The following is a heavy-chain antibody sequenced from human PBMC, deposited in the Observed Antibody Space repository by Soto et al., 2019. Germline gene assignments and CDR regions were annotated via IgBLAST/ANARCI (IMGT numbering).Heavy chain of an antibody. CDR3: ARDPYSSSYLYYYYGMDV. CDR1: GFTFSSYG. D-gene: IGHD6-6*01. V-gene: IGHV3-33*01. J-gene: IGHJ6*02. CDR2: IWYDGSNK. Sequence: GGSLRLSCAASGFTFSSYGMHWVRQAPGKGLEWVAVIWYDGSNKYYADSVKGRFTISRDNSKNTLYLQMNILRAEDTAVYYCARDPYSSSYLYYYYGMDVWGQGTTVTVSS.